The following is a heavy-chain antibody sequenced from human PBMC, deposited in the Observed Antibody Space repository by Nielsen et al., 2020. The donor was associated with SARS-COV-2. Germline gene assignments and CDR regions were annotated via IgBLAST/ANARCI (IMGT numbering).Heavy chain of an antibody. CDR1: GYTFTSFA. CDR2: INAGNGNT. V-gene: IGHV1-3*01. Sequence: ASVKVSCKTSGYTFTSFAIHWVRQAPGQSLEWMGWINAGNGNTKYSQKFQGRVTMTRDTSANTAYMELSSLSSEDTAVYYCARDLPAGPGDYWGQGTLVTVSS. D-gene: IGHD6-13*01. J-gene: IGHJ4*02. CDR3: ARDLPAGPGDY.